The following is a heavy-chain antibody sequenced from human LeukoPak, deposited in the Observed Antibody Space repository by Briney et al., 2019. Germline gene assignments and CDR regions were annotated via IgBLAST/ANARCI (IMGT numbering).Heavy chain of an antibody. D-gene: IGHD3-10*01. J-gene: IGHJ4*02. CDR2: IWYDGSNK. V-gene: IGHV3-33*08. CDR3: ARDRDMVRGGPLDY. Sequence: PGGSLRLSCAASGFTFSSYGMHWVRQAPGKGLEWVAVIWYDGSNKYYADSVKGRFTISRDNSKNTLYLQMNSLRAEDTAVYYCARDRDMVRGGPLDYWGQGTLVTVSS. CDR1: GFTFSSYG.